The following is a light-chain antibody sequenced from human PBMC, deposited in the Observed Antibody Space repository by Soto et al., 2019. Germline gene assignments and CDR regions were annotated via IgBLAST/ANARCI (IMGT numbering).Light chain of an antibody. CDR2: DVN. CDR1: SSDIGAYYF. CDR3: TSWTTSTTMI. J-gene: IGLJ2*01. Sequence: QSALTQPASVSGSPGQSITISCTGTSSDIGAYYFVSWYQQHPGKAPKLMLYDVNSRPSGVSNRFSGSKSGNTASLTTSELQAEDEADYYCTSWTTSTTMIFGGGTKLTVL. V-gene: IGLV2-14*03.